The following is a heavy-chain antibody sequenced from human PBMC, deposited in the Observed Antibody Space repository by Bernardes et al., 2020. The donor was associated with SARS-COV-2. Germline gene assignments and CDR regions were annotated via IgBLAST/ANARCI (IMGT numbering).Heavy chain of an antibody. CDR2: IDPEDGET. CDR3: ATAPPIGVWSVYYD. CDR1: GYTLTELS. Sequence: ASVKVSCKVSGYTLTELSIHWVRQAPGKGLEWMGGIDPEDGETIYAQKFQGRVTMTEDTSTDTAYMELSSLTSEDTAVYYCATAPPIGVWSVYYDWGQGTLVTVSS. J-gene: IGHJ4*02. V-gene: IGHV1-24*01. D-gene: IGHD3-3*01.